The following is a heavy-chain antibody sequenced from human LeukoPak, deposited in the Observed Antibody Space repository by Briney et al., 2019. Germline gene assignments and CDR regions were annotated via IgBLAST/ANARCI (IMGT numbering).Heavy chain of an antibody. J-gene: IGHJ4*02. CDR1: GYSFTSYW. CDR3: ARHAPAYYYDSSGPDY. V-gene: IGHV5-51*01. CDR2: IYPGGSDT. Sequence: GESLKISCKGSGYSFTSYWIGWVRQMPGKGLEWMGIIYPGGSDTRYSPSFQGQVTISADKSISTAYLQWSSLKASDTAMYYCARHAPAYYYDSSGPDYWGQGTLVTVSS. D-gene: IGHD3-22*01.